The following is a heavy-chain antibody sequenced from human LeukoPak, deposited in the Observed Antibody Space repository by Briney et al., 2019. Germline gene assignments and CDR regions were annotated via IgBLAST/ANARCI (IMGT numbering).Heavy chain of an antibody. Sequence: SETLSLTCAVYGGSFSGYYWSWIRQPPGKGLEWIGEINHIGSTNYNPSLKSRVTISVDTSKNQFSLKLSPVTAADPAVYYCARARAVAGPDYWGQGTLVTVSS. J-gene: IGHJ4*02. CDR1: GGSFSGYY. D-gene: IGHD6-19*01. V-gene: IGHV4-34*01. CDR2: INHIGST. CDR3: ARARAVAGPDY.